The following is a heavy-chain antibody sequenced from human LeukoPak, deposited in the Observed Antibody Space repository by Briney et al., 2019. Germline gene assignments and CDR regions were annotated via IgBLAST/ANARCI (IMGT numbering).Heavy chain of an antibody. Sequence: TSETLSLTCAVSGGSISSGGYSWSWIRQHPGKGLEWIGYIYYSGSTYYNPSLKSRVTISVDTSKNQFSLKLSSVTAADTAVYYCARDGRGYSYGLNIWGQGTMVTVSS. D-gene: IGHD5-18*01. J-gene: IGHJ3*02. V-gene: IGHV4-31*11. CDR2: IYYSGST. CDR3: ARDGRGYSYGLNI. CDR1: GGSISSGGYS.